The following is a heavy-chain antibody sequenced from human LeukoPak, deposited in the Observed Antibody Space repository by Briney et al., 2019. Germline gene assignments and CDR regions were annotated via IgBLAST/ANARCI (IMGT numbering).Heavy chain of an antibody. V-gene: IGHV1-8*01. Sequence: ASVKVSCKASGYTFTSYDINWVRQATGQGLEWMGWMNPNSGNTGYAQKFQGRVTMTRNTSISTAYMELSSLRSEDTAVYYCARELYCSGGSCYPASWFDPWGQGTLVTVSS. CDR1: GYTFTSYD. D-gene: IGHD2-15*01. CDR2: MNPNSGNT. J-gene: IGHJ5*02. CDR3: ARELYCSGGSCYPASWFDP.